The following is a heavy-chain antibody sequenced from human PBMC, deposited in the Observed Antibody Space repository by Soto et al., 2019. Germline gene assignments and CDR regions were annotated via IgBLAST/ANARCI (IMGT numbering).Heavy chain of an antibody. J-gene: IGHJ4*02. D-gene: IGHD3-10*01. CDR2: ISSSGSTI. Sequence: QVQLVESGGGVVKPGWSLRLSCAASGFTFSDYYMSWIRQAPGKGLEWVSYISSSGSTIYYADSVKGRFTISRDNAKNLLYLQMNSLRAEDTAVYYSAREGAYYYYGADIDYWGQGALVTVSS. CDR1: GFTFSDYY. V-gene: IGHV3-11*01. CDR3: AREGAYYYYGADIDY.